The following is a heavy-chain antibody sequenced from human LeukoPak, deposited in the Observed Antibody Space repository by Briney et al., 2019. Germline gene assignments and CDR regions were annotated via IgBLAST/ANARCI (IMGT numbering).Heavy chain of an antibody. CDR1: GFPFSSYA. CDR2: ISDSGGST. J-gene: IGHJ1*01. Sequence: GGSLRLSCSASGFPFSSYAMHWVRQAPGKGLGYVSAISDSGGSTYYADSVKGRFTISRDNSRNTLYLQMGSLRAEDMAVYYCATYYYDSGGFHFHHWGQGTLVTVSS. D-gene: IGHD3-22*01. CDR3: ATYYYDSGGFHFHH. V-gene: IGHV3-64D*09.